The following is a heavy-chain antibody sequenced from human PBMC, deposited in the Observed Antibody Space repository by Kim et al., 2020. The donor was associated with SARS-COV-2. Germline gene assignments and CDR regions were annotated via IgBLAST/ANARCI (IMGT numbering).Heavy chain of an antibody. J-gene: IGHJ6*01. V-gene: IGHV3-30*14. Sequence: GGSLRLSCAASGFTFSSYAMHWVRQAPGKGLEWVAVISYDGSNKYYADSVKGRFTISRDNSKNTLYLQMNSLRAEDTAVYYCARAQQYSSRDYYGMDVWG. CDR1: GFTFSSYA. CDR3: ARAQQYSSRDYYGMDV. D-gene: IGHD6-13*01. CDR2: ISYDGSNK.